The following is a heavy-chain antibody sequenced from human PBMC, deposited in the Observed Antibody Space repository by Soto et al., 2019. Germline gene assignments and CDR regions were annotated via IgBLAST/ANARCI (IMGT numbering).Heavy chain of an antibody. Sequence: EVRLVESGGALAQPGRSLRLSCAASGFTFSGYEMIWVRQAPGKGLEWISYITGSGYTIHYADSVKGRFTISRDNAKNSLYLQMDSLRDEDTAVYYCARVSQSFIEYFQYWGQGTLVTVSS. CDR3: ARVSQSFIEYFQY. CDR1: GFTFSGYE. CDR2: ITGSGYTI. D-gene: IGHD6-19*01. V-gene: IGHV3-48*03. J-gene: IGHJ1*01.